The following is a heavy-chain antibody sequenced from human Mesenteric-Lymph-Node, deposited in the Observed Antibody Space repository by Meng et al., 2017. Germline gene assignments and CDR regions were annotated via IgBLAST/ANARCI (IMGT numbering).Heavy chain of an antibody. D-gene: IGHD4-17*01. CDR1: GYTFTSYY. Sequence: ASVKVSCKASGYTFTSYYMHWVRQAPGQGLEWMGIINPSGGSTSYAQKFQGRVTMTRDTSTSTVYMELSSLRSEDTAVYYCARDFGTTVTTFEYFQHWGQGTLVTVSS. J-gene: IGHJ1*01. CDR2: INPSGGST. CDR3: ARDFGTTVTTFEYFQH. V-gene: IGHV1-46*01.